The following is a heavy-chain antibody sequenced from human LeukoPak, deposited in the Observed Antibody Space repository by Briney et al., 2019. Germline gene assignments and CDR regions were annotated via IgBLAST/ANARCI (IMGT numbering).Heavy chain of an antibody. CDR1: GFTFSSYE. CDR3: VSGNDPDSTWESYRLDAFDI. J-gene: IGHJ3*02. CDR2: ISSSGSTI. D-gene: IGHD3-16*02. Sequence: GGSLRLSCAASGFTFSSYEMNWVRQAPGKGLEWVSYISSSGSTIYYADSVKGRFTISRDNAKSSLYLQMNSLRAEDTAVYYCVSGNDPDSTWESYRLDAFDIWGQGTTVIVSS. V-gene: IGHV3-48*03.